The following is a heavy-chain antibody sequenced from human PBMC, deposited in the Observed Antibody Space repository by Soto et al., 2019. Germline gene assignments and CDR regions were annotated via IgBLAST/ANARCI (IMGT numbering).Heavy chain of an antibody. Sequence: QVQLQESGPGLVKPSGTLSLTCAVSGGSISSSNWWSWVRQPPGKGLEWIGEIYHSGSTSYNPARKSRVTIAVDESKNQSSLKMSSVTAADTAVYYCARDYMVLGVMRWFDPWGQGTLVTVSS. D-gene: IGHD3-10*01. CDR3: ARDYMVLGVMRWFDP. J-gene: IGHJ5*02. V-gene: IGHV4-4*02. CDR1: GGSISSSNW. CDR2: IYHSGST.